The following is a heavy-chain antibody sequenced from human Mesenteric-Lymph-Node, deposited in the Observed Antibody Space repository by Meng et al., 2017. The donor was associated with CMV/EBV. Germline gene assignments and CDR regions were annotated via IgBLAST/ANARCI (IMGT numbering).Heavy chain of an antibody. CDR3: ARMTTHYYYGMDV. J-gene: IGHJ6*02. CDR1: GGSISSNIYY. V-gene: IGHV4-39*07. D-gene: IGHD4-11*01. Sequence: SETLSLTCTVSGGSISSNIYYWGWIRQPPGKGLEWIGSIFYTGGTYYNPSLTSRVTISVDTSKNQFSLKLSSVTAADTAVYYCARMTTHYYYGMDVWGQGTTVTVSS. CDR2: IFYTGGT.